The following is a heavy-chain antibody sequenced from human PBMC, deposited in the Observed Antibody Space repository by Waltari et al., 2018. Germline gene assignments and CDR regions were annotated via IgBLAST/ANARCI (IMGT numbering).Heavy chain of an antibody. D-gene: IGHD6-13*01. CDR1: GGSFSGYY. CDR3: ARGGTRAAAGTGAFDI. Sequence: QVQLQQWGAGLLKPSETLSLTCAVYGGSFSGYYWSWFRQPPGKGLEWIGEINHSGSTNYNPSLKSRVTISVDTSKNQFSLKLSSVTAADTAVYYCARGGTRAAAGTGAFDIWGQGTMVTVSS. J-gene: IGHJ3*02. V-gene: IGHV4-34*01. CDR2: INHSGST.